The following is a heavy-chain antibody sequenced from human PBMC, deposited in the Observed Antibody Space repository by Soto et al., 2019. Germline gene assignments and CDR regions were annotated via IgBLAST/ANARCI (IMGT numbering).Heavy chain of an antibody. CDR2: IYSSGST. D-gene: IGHD5-18*01. V-gene: IGHV4-59*01. J-gene: IGHJ4*02. CDR1: GGSISNYY. CDR3: ARDHPHSYGVYSPLDY. Sequence: SETLSLTCTVSGGSISNYYWNWIRQSPGKGLEWIGYIYSSGSTHYNPSLQNRVTISIDTSKNQVSLKVNSVTAADTAVYYCARDHPHSYGVYSPLDYWGQGTLVTVSS.